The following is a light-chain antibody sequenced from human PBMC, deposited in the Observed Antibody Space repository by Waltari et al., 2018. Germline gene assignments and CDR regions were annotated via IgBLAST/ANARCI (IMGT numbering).Light chain of an antibody. CDR2: PTS. CDR1: QGVNIY. CDR3: QQFNAYPVS. J-gene: IGKJ1*01. Sequence: IVLTQSPSSLSLSLGDRATISCRASQGVNIYLAWYQQKPGKAPRLLIYPTSTMPTGIPDRFSGSGSGTDFSLTISSLQPEDFAMYYCQQFNAYPVSFGQGTRVEIK. V-gene: IGKV3D-15*01.